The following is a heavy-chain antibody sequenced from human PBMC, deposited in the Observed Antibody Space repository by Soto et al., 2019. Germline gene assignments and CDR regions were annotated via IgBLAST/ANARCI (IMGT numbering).Heavy chain of an antibody. CDR1: GGSISSYY. CDR2: IYYSGST. V-gene: IGHV4-59*08. CDR3: ARQTVDTAMVRTYYDILTGYYDYYYYYMEV. Sequence: PSETLSLTCTVSGGSISSYYWSWIRQPPGKGLEWMGYIYYSGSTNYNPSLKSRVTISVDTSKNQFSLKLSSVTAADTAVYYCARQTVDTAMVRTYYDILTGYYDYYYYYMEVWGKGTTVTVSS. D-gene: IGHD3-9*01. J-gene: IGHJ6*03.